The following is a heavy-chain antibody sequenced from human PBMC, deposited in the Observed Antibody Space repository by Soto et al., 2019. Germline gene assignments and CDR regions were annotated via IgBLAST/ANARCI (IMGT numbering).Heavy chain of an antibody. CDR2: ISSGSSYI. CDR1: GFTFSSYT. Sequence: GGSLRLSCAASGFTFSSYTMNWVRQAPGKGLEWVSSISSGSSYIYYADSMKGRFTISRDNAKNSLYLQMNSLRAEDTAVYYCARVGGDDFGDSGGFDYWGQGTLVTVSS. J-gene: IGHJ4*02. CDR3: ARVGGDDFGDSGGFDY. D-gene: IGHD4-17*01. V-gene: IGHV3-21*04.